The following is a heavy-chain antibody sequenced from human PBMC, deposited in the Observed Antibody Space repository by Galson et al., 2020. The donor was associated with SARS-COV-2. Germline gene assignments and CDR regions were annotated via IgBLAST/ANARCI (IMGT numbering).Heavy chain of an antibody. J-gene: IGHJ5*02. CDR1: GGSVSSGSFY. D-gene: IGHD4-17*01. CDR3: ARDRVYGAYGFHP. Sequence: SETLSLTCTVSGGSVSSGSFYWSWIRQPPGKGLEWIGYIFYTGTTKYNPSLKSRVSISIDTSKKQFSLKLNSVTAADTAVYYCARDRVYGAYGFHPWGQGTLVTVSS. V-gene: IGHV4-61*01. CDR2: IFYTGTT.